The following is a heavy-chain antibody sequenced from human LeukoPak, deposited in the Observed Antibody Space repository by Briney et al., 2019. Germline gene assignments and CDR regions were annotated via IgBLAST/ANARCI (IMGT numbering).Heavy chain of an antibody. V-gene: IGHV4-34*01. Sequence: SETLSLACAVYGGSFSGYYWSWIRQPPGKGLEWIGEINHSGSTNYNPSLKSRVTISVDTSKNQFSLKLSSVTAADTAVYYCAGGTDYSNGMDVWGQGTTVTVSS. D-gene: IGHD4-11*01. CDR1: GGSFSGYY. CDR3: AGGTDYSNGMDV. CDR2: INHSGST. J-gene: IGHJ6*02.